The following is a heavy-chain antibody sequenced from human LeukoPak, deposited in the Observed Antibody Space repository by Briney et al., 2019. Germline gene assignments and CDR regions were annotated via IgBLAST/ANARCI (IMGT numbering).Heavy chain of an antibody. D-gene: IGHD4-17*01. CDR1: GGSISSSSYY. J-gene: IGHJ5*02. CDR2: IYYSGST. Sequence: SGTLSLTCTVSGGSISSSSYYWGWIRQPPGKGLEWIGSIYYSGSTYYNPSLKSRVTISVDTSKNQFSLKLSSVTAADTAVYYCAKVGYGDYVWFDPWGQGTLVTVSS. V-gene: IGHV4-39*01. CDR3: AKVGYGDYVWFDP.